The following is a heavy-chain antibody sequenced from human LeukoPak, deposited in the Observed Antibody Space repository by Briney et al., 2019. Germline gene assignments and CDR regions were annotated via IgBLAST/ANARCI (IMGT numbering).Heavy chain of an antibody. CDR2: IYYNGNT. J-gene: IGHJ4*02. CDR1: GGSISSSDYY. D-gene: IGHD2/OR15-2a*01. V-gene: IGHV4-39*01. CDR3: ASHRRYTTGSEEFDY. Sequence: SETLSLTCTVSGGSISSSDYYGGCIRQPPGKGLEWIGFIYYNGNTYYHPYLKSRVTISVDMSNNQFSLKLSSVTAADTAVYYCASHRRYTTGSEEFDYWGQGTLVTVSS.